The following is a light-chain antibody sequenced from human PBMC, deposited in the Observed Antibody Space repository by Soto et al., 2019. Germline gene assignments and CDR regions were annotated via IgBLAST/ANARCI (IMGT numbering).Light chain of an antibody. CDR3: QQYGSSLP. Sequence: EFVLTQSPGTLSLSPGERATLSYRASQSLSGTYLAWYQQKPGQAPRLLIYGASSRATGIPDRFSGSGSGPDFTLTISRLEPEDFAVYYCQQYGSSLPFGQGTKVEVK. V-gene: IGKV3-20*01. J-gene: IGKJ1*01. CDR2: GAS. CDR1: QSLSGTY.